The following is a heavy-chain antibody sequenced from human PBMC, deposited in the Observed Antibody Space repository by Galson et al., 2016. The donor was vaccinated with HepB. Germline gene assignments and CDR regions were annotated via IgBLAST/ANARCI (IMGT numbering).Heavy chain of an antibody. D-gene: IGHD1-1*01. V-gene: IGHV1-8*02. CDR3: ASAMNVFNVFDH. J-gene: IGHJ5*02. CDR1: GYTFTSYD. Sequence: SVKVSCKASGYTFTSYDINWVRQATGQGHEWMGWMNPNSGNTGNAQKFQGRVTMTRNISINTAYMVLSSLHSEDTAVYYCASAMNVFNVFDHWGQGTLVTVSS. CDR2: MNPNSGNT.